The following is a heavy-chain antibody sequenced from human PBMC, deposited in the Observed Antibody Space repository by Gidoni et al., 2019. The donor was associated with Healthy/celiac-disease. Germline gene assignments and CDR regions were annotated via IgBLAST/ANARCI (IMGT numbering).Heavy chain of an antibody. D-gene: IGHD3-22*01. CDR3: ARESGSSGYHDWYFDL. CDR1: GGSISSCSYY. CDR2: IYSSGST. Sequence: QVQLQESGPGLGKPSQTLSLTGTVSGGSISSCSYYWSWLRQPAGKGLEWIGRIYSSGSTNYNPSLKSRVTISVDTSKNQFALKLSSVTAADTAVYYCARESGSSGYHDWYFDLWGRGTLVTVSS. J-gene: IGHJ2*01. V-gene: IGHV4-61*02.